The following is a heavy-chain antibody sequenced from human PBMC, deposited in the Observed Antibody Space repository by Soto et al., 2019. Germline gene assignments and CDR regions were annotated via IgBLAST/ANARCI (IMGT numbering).Heavy chain of an antibody. CDR3: ARATGDHPFDF. D-gene: IGHD4-17*01. Sequence: PSETLSLTCTVSGGSISSHYWGWIRQPPGRGLEYIGYIYYSGRTDYNPSLSSRVTISLDTSRSQFSMKLTSLTAADTAVYYCARATGDHPFDFWGQGTLVTVSS. CDR2: IYYSGRT. J-gene: IGHJ4*02. CDR1: GGSISSHY. V-gene: IGHV4-59*11.